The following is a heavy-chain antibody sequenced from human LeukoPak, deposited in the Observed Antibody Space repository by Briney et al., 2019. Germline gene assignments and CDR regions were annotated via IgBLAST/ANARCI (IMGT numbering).Heavy chain of an antibody. Sequence: PSETLSLTCTVSGYSISSGYFWSWIRQPPGKGLEWIGYIYYSGSTNYNPSLKSRVTISVDTSKNQFSLQLSSVTAADTAVYYCARYWELPDAFDIWGQGTMVTVSS. J-gene: IGHJ3*02. CDR1: GYSISSGYF. V-gene: IGHV4-61*01. CDR2: IYYSGST. D-gene: IGHD3-10*01. CDR3: ARYWELPDAFDI.